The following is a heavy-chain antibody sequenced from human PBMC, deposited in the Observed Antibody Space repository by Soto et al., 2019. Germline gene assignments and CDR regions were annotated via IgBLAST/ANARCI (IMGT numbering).Heavy chain of an antibody. Sequence: QVQVVQSGAEVKKPGSSVKISCKASGRIFSSFPTSWVRQVPGQGLEWMGGVISASGSVTYAPQFQGRVTITAFPSAGIGYLELTSLTSEDTAIYYCARLGSRAGYNYVLDQWGPGTMVTVSS. D-gene: IGHD3-10*02. CDR2: VISASGSV. V-gene: IGHV1-69*01. CDR3: ARLGSRAGYNYVLDQ. CDR1: GRIFSSFP. J-gene: IGHJ1*01.